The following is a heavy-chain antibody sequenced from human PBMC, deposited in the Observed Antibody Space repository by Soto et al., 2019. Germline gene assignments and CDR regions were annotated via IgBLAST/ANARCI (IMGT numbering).Heavy chain of an antibody. Sequence: GGSLRLSCAASGFTFSSYWMSWVRQAPGKGLEWVANIKQDGSEKYYGDSVKGRFTISRDNAKNSLNLQMNSLRAEDTALYDGARAPYSGKSRIWYAFDIWGQGTMVTVSS. J-gene: IGHJ3*02. D-gene: IGHD3-10*01. CDR1: GFTFSSYW. CDR2: IKQDGSEK. V-gene: IGHV3-7*01. CDR3: ARAPYSGKSRIWYAFDI.